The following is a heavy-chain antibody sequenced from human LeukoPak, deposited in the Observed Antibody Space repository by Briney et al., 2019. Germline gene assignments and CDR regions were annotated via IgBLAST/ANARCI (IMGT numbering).Heavy chain of an antibody. CDR3: AKDLSLRSNDWYPGFDY. V-gene: IGHV3-23*01. CDR2: ITGSGGGT. Sequence: GGSLRLSCAASGITFSSYAMIWVRQAPDKGLEWVAAITGSGGGTYYGDSAKGRFTISRDNSKNTLYLQMNSLRAEDTAVYYCAKDLSLRSNDWYPGFDYWGQGTLVSVSS. CDR1: GITFSSYA. D-gene: IGHD6-19*01. J-gene: IGHJ4*02.